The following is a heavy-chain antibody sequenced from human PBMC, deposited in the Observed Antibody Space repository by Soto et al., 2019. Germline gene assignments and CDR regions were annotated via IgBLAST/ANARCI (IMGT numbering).Heavy chain of an antibody. D-gene: IGHD4-17*01. J-gene: IGHJ4*02. CDR1: GGSISSYY. Sequence: QVQLQESGPGLVKPSETLSLTCTVSGGSISSYYWSWIRQPPGKGLEWIGYIYYSGSTNYNPSHKSRVTISVDTSKNQFSLKLSSVTAADTAVYYCASRYGGTLDYWGQGTLVTVSS. V-gene: IGHV4-59*08. CDR2: IYYSGST. CDR3: ASRYGGTLDY.